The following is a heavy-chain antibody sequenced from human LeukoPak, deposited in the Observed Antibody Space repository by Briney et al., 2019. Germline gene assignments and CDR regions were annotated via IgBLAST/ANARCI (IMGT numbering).Heavy chain of an antibody. D-gene: IGHD5-12*01. CDR1: RFTFRSYA. Sequence: GGSLRLSCAASRFTFRSYAMHWVRQAPGKGLEWVAVISYDGSKKYYADSVKGRFTISRDNSKNTLYLQMNSLRAEDTAVYYCARDRGGYDLLYYFDYWGQGTLVTVSS. J-gene: IGHJ4*02. CDR3: ARDRGGYDLLYYFDY. CDR2: ISYDGSKK. V-gene: IGHV3-30*04.